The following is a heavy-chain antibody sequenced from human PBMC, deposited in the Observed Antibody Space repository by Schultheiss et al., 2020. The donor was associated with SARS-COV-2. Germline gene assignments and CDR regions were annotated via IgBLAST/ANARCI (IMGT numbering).Heavy chain of an antibody. D-gene: IGHD2-8*02. CDR3: ARGGASRRGDYCTGGVCFPSY. V-gene: IGHV3-13*01. CDR2: IGTAGDT. J-gene: IGHJ4*02. Sequence: GGSLRLSCAASGFTFSSYDMHWVRQATGKGLEWVSAIGTAGDTYYPGSVKGRFTISRDNSKNTLYLQMNSLRAEDTAVYYCARGGASRRGDYCTGGVCFPSYWGQGTLVTVSS. CDR1: GFTFSSYD.